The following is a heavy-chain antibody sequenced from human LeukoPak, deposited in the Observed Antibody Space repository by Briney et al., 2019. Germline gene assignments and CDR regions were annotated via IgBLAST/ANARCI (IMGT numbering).Heavy chain of an antibody. J-gene: IGHJ4*02. D-gene: IGHD6-6*01. CDR3: ARGLIAARSTFDY. CDR1: GGSISSYY. V-gene: IGHV4-59*08. Sequence: PSETLSLTCTVSGGSISSYYWSWIRQPPGKGLEWIGYIYYSGSTNYNPSLKSRVTISVDTSKNQFSLKLSSVTAADTAVYYCARGLIAARSTFDYWGQGTLVTVSS. CDR2: IYYSGST.